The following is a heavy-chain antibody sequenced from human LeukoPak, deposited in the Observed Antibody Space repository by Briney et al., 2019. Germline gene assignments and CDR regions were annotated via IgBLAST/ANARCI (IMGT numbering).Heavy chain of an antibody. Sequence: PGGSLRLSCAASGFTFSSYSMNWVRQAPGKGLEWVSSISSSSSYIYYADSVKGRFTISRDNSKNTLSLQMNSLRPEDTAVYYCAKDRTWGSGSPGDYRGQGTLVTVSS. V-gene: IGHV3-21*01. CDR2: ISSSSSYI. J-gene: IGHJ4*02. CDR3: AKDRTWGSGSPGDY. D-gene: IGHD3-10*01. CDR1: GFTFSSYS.